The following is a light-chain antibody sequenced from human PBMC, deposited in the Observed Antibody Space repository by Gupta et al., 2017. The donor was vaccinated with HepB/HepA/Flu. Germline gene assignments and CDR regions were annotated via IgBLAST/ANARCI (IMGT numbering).Light chain of an antibody. V-gene: IGLV3-25*03. CDR3: QSADSSGTYVV. CDR1: ALPKQY. J-gene: IGLJ2*01. CDR2: KDS. Sequence: SYELTQQPSVAVSPGQTARITFSGDALPKQYAYWYQQKPGQAPVLVIYKDSERPSGIPERFSGSSSGTTVTLTISGVQAEDEADYYCQSADSSGTYVVFGGGTKLTVL.